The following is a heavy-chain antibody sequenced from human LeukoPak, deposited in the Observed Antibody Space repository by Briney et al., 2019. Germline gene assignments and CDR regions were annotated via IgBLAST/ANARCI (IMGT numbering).Heavy chain of an antibody. V-gene: IGHV3-7*03. J-gene: IGHJ4*02. D-gene: IGHD3-10*01. CDR2: IKQDGSEK. CDR3: GRYGQVPID. CDR1: GFTFSNVW. Sequence: PGGSLRLSCAASGFTFSNVWMSWVRQAPGKGLEWVANIKQDGSEKNYVDSVKGRFTISRDNAKNPLYLQMNSLRVEDTAVYYCGRYGQVPIDWGQGTLVTVSS.